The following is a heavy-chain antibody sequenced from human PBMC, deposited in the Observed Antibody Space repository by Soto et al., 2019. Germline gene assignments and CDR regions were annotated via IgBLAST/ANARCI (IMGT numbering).Heavy chain of an antibody. CDR2: IRDKANKYTT. Sequence: GGSLRLSCAASGFTFSDHYMDWVRQAPGKGLEWVGRIRDKANKYTTEYAASVKGRFTISRDDSKESVYLQMNSLKTEDTAVYYCARTQTRSDYRHAVADGGQGTLVTVSS. CDR3: ARTQTRSDYRHAVAD. J-gene: IGHJ4*02. D-gene: IGHD4-4*01. CDR1: GFTFSDHY. V-gene: IGHV3-72*01.